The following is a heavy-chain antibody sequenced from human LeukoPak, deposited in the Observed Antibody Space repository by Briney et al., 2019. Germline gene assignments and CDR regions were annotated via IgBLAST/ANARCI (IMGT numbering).Heavy chain of an antibody. CDR3: ARVEHDYRVLDV. CDR2: IYYSGST. D-gene: IGHD4-11*01. CDR1: GGSISSGDYY. Sequence: SETLSLTCTVSGGSISSGDYYWSWIRQPPGKGLEWIGYIYYSGSTYYNPSLKSRVTISVDTSKNQFSLKLSSVTAADTAVYYCARVEHDYRVLDVWGKGTTVTVSS. J-gene: IGHJ6*04. V-gene: IGHV4-30-4*08.